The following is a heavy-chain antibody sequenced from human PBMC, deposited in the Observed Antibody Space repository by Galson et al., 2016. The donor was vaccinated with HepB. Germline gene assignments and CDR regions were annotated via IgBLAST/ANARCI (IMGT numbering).Heavy chain of an antibody. CDR1: GFTFSSYA. J-gene: IGHJ4*02. Sequence: SLRLSCGASGFTFSSYAMSWVRQAPGKGLEWVSTISTSGGSTYHADSVKGRFPIPRDNSKSTLYLQMNSLIAEDTAVYYCAKSRKSTGGASYNSWQRLGVLGLDAFDFWGQGTLVTVSS. CDR2: ISTSGGST. CDR3: AKSRKSTGGASYNSWQRLGVLGLDAFDF. V-gene: IGHV3-23*01. D-gene: IGHD2-8*02.